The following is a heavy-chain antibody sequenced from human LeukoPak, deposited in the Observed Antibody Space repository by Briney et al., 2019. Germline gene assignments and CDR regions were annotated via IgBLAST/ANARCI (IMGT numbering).Heavy chain of an antibody. V-gene: IGHV4-59*01. J-gene: IGHJ5*02. CDR3: ARSYCSSTTCYSHNWFDP. Sequence: SETLSLTCTVSGGSITSSYWSWIRQPPGKGPEWIAYIYPSGSTNYNPSLKSRVTISVDTAKNQFSLKLSSVTAADTAVYYCARSYCSSTTCYSHNWFDPWGQGTLATVSS. CDR2: IYPSGST. CDR1: GGSITSSY. D-gene: IGHD2-2*01.